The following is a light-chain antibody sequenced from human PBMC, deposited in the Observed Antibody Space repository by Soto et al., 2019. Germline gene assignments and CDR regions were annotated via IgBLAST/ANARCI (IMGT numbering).Light chain of an antibody. CDR1: STDFVSYNR. CDR2: EAS. CDR3: SLYTSENTYV. Sequence: QSVLTQPPSVSGSPGQSVTISCTGTSTDFVSYNRVSWYQRPPGTAPKLIIYEASNRPSGVPDRFSGSKSGNTASLTISGLQAADEADYYCSLYTSENTYVFGTGTKV. J-gene: IGLJ1*01. V-gene: IGLV2-18*01.